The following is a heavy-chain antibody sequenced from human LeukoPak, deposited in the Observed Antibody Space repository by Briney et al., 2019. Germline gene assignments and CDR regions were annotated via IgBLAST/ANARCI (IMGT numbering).Heavy chain of an antibody. CDR1: GGSISSYY. CDR2: IYTSGST. J-gene: IGHJ6*03. Sequence: PSETLSLTCTVSGGSISSYYWSWIRQPAGKGLEWIGRIYTSGSTIYNPSLKSRVTMSVDTSKSQFSLKLSSVTAADTAVYYCARGPHLYYYYYMDVWGKGTTVTVSS. CDR3: ARGPHLYYYYYMDV. V-gene: IGHV4-4*07.